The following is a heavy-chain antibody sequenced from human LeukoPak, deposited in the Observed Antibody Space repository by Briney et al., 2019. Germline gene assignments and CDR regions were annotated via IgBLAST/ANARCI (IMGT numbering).Heavy chain of an antibody. V-gene: IGHV5-51*01. CDR3: ARHYDFWSGSDAFDI. D-gene: IGHD3-3*01. CDR2: IYPGDSDT. J-gene: IGHJ3*02. CDR1: GYSFTSYW. Sequence: GESLKISCKGSGYSFTSYWIGWVRQMPGKGLEWMGIIYPGDSDTRYSPSFQGQVTTSADKSISTAYLQWSGLKASDTAMYYCARHYDFWSGSDAFDIWGQGTMVTVSS.